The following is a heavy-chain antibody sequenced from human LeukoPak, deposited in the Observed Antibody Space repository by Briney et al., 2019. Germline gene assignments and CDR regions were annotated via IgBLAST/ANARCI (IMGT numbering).Heavy chain of an antibody. CDR1: GLTFSSYT. Sequence: GGSLRLSCAASGLTFSSYTMSWVRQAPAKGLEWVSAIGGSGGDTYYADSVKGRFTISRDNSKNTLYLQMNSLRAEDTAVYYCVIPQWELLNWGQGTLVTVSS. CDR2: IGGSGGDT. D-gene: IGHD1-26*01. V-gene: IGHV3-23*01. J-gene: IGHJ4*02. CDR3: VIPQWELLN.